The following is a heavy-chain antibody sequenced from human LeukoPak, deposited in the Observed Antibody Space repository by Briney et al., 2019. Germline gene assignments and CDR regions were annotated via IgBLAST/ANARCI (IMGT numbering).Heavy chain of an antibody. D-gene: IGHD3-3*01. CDR1: GFTFGDYA. V-gene: IGHV3-49*04. Sequence: GGPLRLSCTASGFTFGDYAMSWVRQAPGKGLEWVGFIRSKAYGGTTEYAASVKGRFTISRDDSKSIAYLQMNSLKTEDTAVYYCTRERFLEWLLPFDYWGQGTLVTVSS. J-gene: IGHJ4*02. CDR3: TRERFLEWLLPFDY. CDR2: IRSKAYGGTT.